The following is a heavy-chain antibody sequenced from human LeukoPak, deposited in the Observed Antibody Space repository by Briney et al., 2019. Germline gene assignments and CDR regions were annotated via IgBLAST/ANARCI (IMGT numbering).Heavy chain of an antibody. CDR3: ARSGTTVVTPDYYYYMDV. J-gene: IGHJ6*03. CDR2: ISAYNGNT. CDR1: DYTFTSYG. D-gene: IGHD4-23*01. Sequence: ASVKVSCKASDYTFTSYGISWVRQAPGQGLEWMGWISAYNGNTNYAQKLQGRVTMTTDTSTSTAYMELRSLRSDDTAVYYCARSGTTVVTPDYYYYMDVWGKGTTVTISS. V-gene: IGHV1-18*01.